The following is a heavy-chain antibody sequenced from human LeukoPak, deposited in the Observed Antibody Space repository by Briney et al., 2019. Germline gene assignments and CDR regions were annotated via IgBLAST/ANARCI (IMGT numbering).Heavy chain of an antibody. V-gene: IGHV3-21*01. Sequence: GGSLRLPCAASGFTFSSYSMNWVRQAPGKGLEWVSSISSSSSYIYYADSVKGRFTISRDNAKNSLYLQMNSLRAEDTAVYYCARDRAPTVTPVNWFDPWGQGTLVTVSS. J-gene: IGHJ5*02. CDR1: GFTFSSYS. CDR2: ISSSSSYI. D-gene: IGHD4-17*01. CDR3: ARDRAPTVTPVNWFDP.